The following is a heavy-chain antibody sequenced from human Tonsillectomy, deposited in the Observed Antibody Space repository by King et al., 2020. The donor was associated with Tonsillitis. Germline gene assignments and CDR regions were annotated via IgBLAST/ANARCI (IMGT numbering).Heavy chain of an antibody. D-gene: IGHD1-1*01. CDR2: ISYDGRTN. J-gene: IGHJ4*02. CDR1: GFPSG. V-gene: IGHV3-33*03. Sequence: LVPSGVGVVQPGRSLRLSCPASGFPSGLHWVRPAPGQGLEWVAVISYDGRTNYYADSVMGRFTISRDKSKNTLYLQMTFLSADDTAGADGAKDTDDGGNAGGDDGGKGTRGT. CDR3: AKDTDDGGNAGGDD.